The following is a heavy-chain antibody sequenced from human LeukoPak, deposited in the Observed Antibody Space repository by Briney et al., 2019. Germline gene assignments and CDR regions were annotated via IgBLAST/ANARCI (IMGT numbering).Heavy chain of an antibody. Sequence: GGSLRLSCAASGFIFSNYEMNWVRQAPGKGLEWVSYISSSGSIIYYADSVKGRFTISRDNAKNSLYLQMNSLRAEDTAVYYCARDHQADYGEYDYWGQGTLVTVSS. CDR1: GFIFSNYE. V-gene: IGHV3-48*03. D-gene: IGHD4-17*01. CDR2: ISSSGSII. J-gene: IGHJ4*02. CDR3: ARDHQADYGEYDY.